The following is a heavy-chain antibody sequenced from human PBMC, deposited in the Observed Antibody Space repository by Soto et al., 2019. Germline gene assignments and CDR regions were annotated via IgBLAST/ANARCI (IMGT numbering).Heavy chain of an antibody. Sequence: SETLSLTCAVYGGSFSGYYWSWIRQPPGKGLEWIGEINPSGRTNYNPSLKSRVTISVDTSKNQFSLKLSSVTAADTAVYYCARAGRITGTTSLFAYWGQGTLVTGPS. D-gene: IGHD1-7*01. J-gene: IGHJ4*02. CDR1: GGSFSGYY. CDR2: INPSGRT. CDR3: ARAGRITGTTSLFAY. V-gene: IGHV4-34*01.